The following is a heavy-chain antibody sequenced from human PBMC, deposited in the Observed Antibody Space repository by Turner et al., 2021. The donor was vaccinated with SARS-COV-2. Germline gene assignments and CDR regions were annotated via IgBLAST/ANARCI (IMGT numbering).Heavy chain of an antibody. CDR2: IFYSGST. CDR1: GGSISSTINY. CDR3: ARHSTYYDILTAYEGAFDI. V-gene: IGHV4-39*01. J-gene: IGHJ3*02. Sequence: QMQLQESGPGLVTPSETLSLTCTVSGGSISSTINYWGWIRQPPGKGLEWIGSIFYSGSTNYTPSLKSRLTISVDTSRNQFSLRLTSVTAADTAVYYCARHSTYYDILTAYEGAFDIWGQGTLVSVSS. D-gene: IGHD3-9*01.